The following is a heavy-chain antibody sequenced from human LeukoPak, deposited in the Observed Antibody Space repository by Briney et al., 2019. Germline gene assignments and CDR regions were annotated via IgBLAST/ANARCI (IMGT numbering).Heavy chain of an antibody. V-gene: IGHV4-38-2*02. CDR1: GYSISSGYY. CDR3: ARDTLGYCTNGVCPNSHAFDI. Sequence: SETLSLTCAVSGYSISSGYYWGWIRQPPGKGLEWIGSIYHSGSTYYNPSLKSRVTISVDTSKNQFSLKLSSVTAADTAVYYCARDTLGYCTNGVCPNSHAFDIWGQGTMVTVSS. J-gene: IGHJ3*02. D-gene: IGHD2-8*01. CDR2: IYHSGST.